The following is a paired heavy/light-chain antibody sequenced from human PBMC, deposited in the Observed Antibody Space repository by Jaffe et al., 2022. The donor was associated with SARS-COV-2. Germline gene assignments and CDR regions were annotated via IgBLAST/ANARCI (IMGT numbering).Light chain of an antibody. V-gene: IGKV1-9*01. J-gene: IGKJ5*01. Sequence: DIQLTQSPSFLSASVGDRVTITCRASQGISSYLAWYQQKPGKAPKLLIYAASTLQSGVPSRFSGSGSGTEFTLTISSLQPEDFATYYCQQLNSYPITFGQGTRLEIK. CDR1: QGISSY. CDR3: QQLNSYPIT. CDR2: AAS.
Heavy chain of an antibody. CDR3: ARTKPDILTGSGYYYYGMDV. V-gene: IGHV4-39*01. CDR2: IYYSGST. D-gene: IGHD3-9*01. J-gene: IGHJ6*02. CDR1: GGSISSSSYY. Sequence: QLQLQESGPGLVKPSETLSLTCTVSGGSISSSSYYWGWIRQPPGKGLEWIGSIYYSGSTYYNPSLKSRVTISVDTSKNQFSLKLSSVTAADTAVYYCARTKPDILTGSGYYYYGMDVWGQGTTVTVSS.